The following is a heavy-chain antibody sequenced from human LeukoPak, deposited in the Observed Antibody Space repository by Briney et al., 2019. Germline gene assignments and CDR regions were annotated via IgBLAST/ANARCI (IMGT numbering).Heavy chain of an antibody. Sequence: GGSLRLSCAASGFTFNNYGMHWVRQAPGKGLKWVAFIREDGSNKYYADSVKGRFTISRDNSKNTLYLQMNSLRAEDTAVYYCAKGGPIDYYDSSGPYYYYMDVWGKGTTVTVSS. V-gene: IGHV3-30*02. CDR2: IREDGSNK. CDR3: AKGGPIDYYDSSGPYYYYMDV. D-gene: IGHD3-22*01. CDR1: GFTFNNYG. J-gene: IGHJ6*03.